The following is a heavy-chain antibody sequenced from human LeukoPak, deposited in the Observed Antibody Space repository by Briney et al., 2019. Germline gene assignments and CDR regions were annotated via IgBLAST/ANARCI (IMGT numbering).Heavy chain of an antibody. Sequence: GGSLRLSCVASGFTFSSYWMHWVRQDPRKGLVWVSRINGDGRNINYADSVRGRFTISRDNAKNTLYLQMNTLRVEDTAVYYCAKDWVTGYSPYGMDVWGQGTTVTVSS. J-gene: IGHJ6*02. CDR3: AKDWVTGYSPYGMDV. D-gene: IGHD3-9*01. CDR2: INGDGRNI. CDR1: GFTFSSYW. V-gene: IGHV3-74*01.